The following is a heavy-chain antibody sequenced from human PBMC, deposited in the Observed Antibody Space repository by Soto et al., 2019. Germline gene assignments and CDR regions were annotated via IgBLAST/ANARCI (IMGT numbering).Heavy chain of an antibody. CDR1: GGTFSSYA. V-gene: IGHV1-69*13. Sequence: ASLKVSCKASGGTFSSYAISWVRQAPGQGLEWMGGIIPISGTANYAQKFQGRVTITADESTSTAYMELSSLRSEDTAVYYCARSQGSSTSLEIYYYYYYGMDAWGQGTTVTVS. CDR3: ARSQGSSTSLEIYYYYYYGMDA. CDR2: IIPISGTA. J-gene: IGHJ6*02. D-gene: IGHD2-2*01.